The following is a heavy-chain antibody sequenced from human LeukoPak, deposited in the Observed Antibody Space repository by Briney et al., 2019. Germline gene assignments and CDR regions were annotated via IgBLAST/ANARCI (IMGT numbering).Heavy chain of an antibody. CDR1: GFTFSSYG. Sequence: SGGSLRLSCAASGFTFSSYGMSWVRQAPGKGLEWVANIKQDGSEKYYADSVKGRFTISRDNAKNSLYLQMNSLRAEDTAVYYCARGTYDRGAPGTDYFDYWGQGTLVTVSS. D-gene: IGHD3-9*01. V-gene: IGHV3-7*01. CDR3: ARGTYDRGAPGTDYFDY. CDR2: IKQDGSEK. J-gene: IGHJ4*02.